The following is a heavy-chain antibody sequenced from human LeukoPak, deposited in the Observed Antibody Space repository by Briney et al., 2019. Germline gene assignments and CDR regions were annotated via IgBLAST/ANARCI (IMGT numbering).Heavy chain of an antibody. V-gene: IGHV3-23*01. J-gene: IGHJ4*02. CDR3: AKRGAEVGATVAPGDY. CDR2: ITDSGGST. CDR1: RFTFTSYA. D-gene: IGHD1-26*01. Sequence: GGSLRLSCAASRFTFTSYAMSWVRQAPGKGLEWVSSITDSGGSTYYADSVKGRFTISRDNSKNTLYLQMNSLRAEDTAVYYCAKRGAEVGATVAPGDYWGQGTLVTVSS.